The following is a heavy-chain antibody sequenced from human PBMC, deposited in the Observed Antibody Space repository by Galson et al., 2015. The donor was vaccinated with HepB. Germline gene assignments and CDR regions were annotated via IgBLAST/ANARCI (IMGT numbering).Heavy chain of an antibody. CDR1: GFTFSTYA. CDR3: AKDGCDGNCYSQYYFDS. CDR2: ISYDGSNK. Sequence: SLRLSCAASGFTFSTYAMHWVRQAPGKGLEWVAVISYDGSNKYYADPVKGRLTISRDNSKNTLYLQMNSLRTEDTAIYYCAKDGCDGNCYSQYYFDSWGQGTLVTVSS. V-gene: IGHV3-30-3*01. D-gene: IGHD2-21*02. J-gene: IGHJ4*02.